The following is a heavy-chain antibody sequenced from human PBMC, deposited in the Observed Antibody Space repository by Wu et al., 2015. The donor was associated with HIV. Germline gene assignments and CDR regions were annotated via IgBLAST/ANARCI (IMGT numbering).Heavy chain of an antibody. Sequence: QVQLQESGPRLVKLSETLSLTCTVSGGSIGSHYWNWIRQSPGKELEWIGLIFHSGSTIHNPSLKSRLTMSVDTSKNQFSLKLGSVTAADTAVYFCARARPHCDTTTCYHNYYMDVWGKGTAVTVSS. J-gene: IGHJ6*03. CDR2: IFHSGST. CDR1: GGSIGSHY. D-gene: IGHD2-2*01. V-gene: IGHV4-59*11. CDR3: ARARPHCDTTTCYHNYYMDV.